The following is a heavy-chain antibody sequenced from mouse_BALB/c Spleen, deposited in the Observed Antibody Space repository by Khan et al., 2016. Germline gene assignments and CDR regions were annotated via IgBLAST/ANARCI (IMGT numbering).Heavy chain of an antibody. CDR1: GYTFSTYW. V-gene: IGHV1-9*01. CDR2: ILPGSVHT. D-gene: IGHD2-3*01. J-gene: IGHJ3*01. CDR3: ARSDGFYPWTY. Sequence: QVQLQQSGAELMKPGASVKISCKATGYTFSTYWIEWIKQRPGHGLEWIGEILPGSVHTNYNEKFRGKATFTADTSSNTAYMQLSSLTYEDSAVDYCARSDGFYPWTYWGQGTLVTVSA.